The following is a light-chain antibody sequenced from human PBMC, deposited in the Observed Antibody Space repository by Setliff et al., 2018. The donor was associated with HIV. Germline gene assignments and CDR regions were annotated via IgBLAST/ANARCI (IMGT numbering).Light chain of an antibody. CDR1: SSDVGGYKY. Sequence: QCALTQPASVSGSPGQSITISCTGTSSDVGGYKYVSWYQQHPGRAPKLIIYDVNSRPSGISRRFSGSKSGSTASLTISGLQAEDEADYYCNSFTGTGTYVFGTGTKVTVL. J-gene: IGLJ1*01. V-gene: IGLV2-14*03. CDR3: NSFTGTGTYV. CDR2: DVN.